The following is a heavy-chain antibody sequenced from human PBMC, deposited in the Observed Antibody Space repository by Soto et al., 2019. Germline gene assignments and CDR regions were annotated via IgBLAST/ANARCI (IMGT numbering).Heavy chain of an antibody. CDR1: GFTFSSYA. J-gene: IGHJ4*02. CDR2: ISYDGSNK. CDR3: ARGGGMDPDPIDY. D-gene: IGHD3-16*01. Sequence: QVQLVESGGGVVQPGRSLRLSCAASGFTFSSYAMHWVRQAPGKGLEWVAVISYDGSNKYYADSVKGRFTISRDNSKNTLYLQMNSLRAEDTAVYYCARGGGMDPDPIDYWGQGTLVTVSS. V-gene: IGHV3-30-3*01.